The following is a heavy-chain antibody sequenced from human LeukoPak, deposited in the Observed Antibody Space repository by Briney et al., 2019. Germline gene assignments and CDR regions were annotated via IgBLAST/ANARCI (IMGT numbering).Heavy chain of an antibody. Sequence: ASVKVSCKASGYTFTGYYMHWVRQAPGQGLEWMGWINPNSGGTNYAQKFQGRVTMTRDKSISTAYMELSRLRPDDTCVYYCARVRPRQDGFGVDYWGQGTLVTVSS. J-gene: IGHJ4*02. D-gene: IGHD3-10*01. CDR1: GYTFTGYY. CDR3: ARVRPRQDGFGVDY. CDR2: INPNSGGT. V-gene: IGHV1-2*02.